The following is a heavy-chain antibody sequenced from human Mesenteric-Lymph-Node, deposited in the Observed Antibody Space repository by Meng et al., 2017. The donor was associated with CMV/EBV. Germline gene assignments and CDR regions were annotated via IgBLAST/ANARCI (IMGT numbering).Heavy chain of an antibody. Sequence: ASVKVSCKASGYTFIDYYLHWVRQAPGQGLEWMGWLNPNSGGTNSAQKFQGRVAMTRDTSISTAYMELSSLTFDDTAVYYCARVGFSLAAAGTGGGFDPWGQGTLVTVSS. D-gene: IGHD6-13*01. CDR1: GYTFIDYY. J-gene: IGHJ5*02. CDR3: ARVGFSLAAAGTGGGFDP. V-gene: IGHV1-2*02. CDR2: LNPNSGGT.